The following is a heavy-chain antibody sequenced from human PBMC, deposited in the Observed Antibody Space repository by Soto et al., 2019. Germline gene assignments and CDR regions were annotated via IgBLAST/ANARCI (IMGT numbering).Heavy chain of an antibody. D-gene: IGHD2-15*01. CDR1: GFTFSSYA. Sequence: PGGSLRLSCSASGFTFSSYAMHWVRQAPGKGLEYVSAISSNGGSTYYADSVKGRFTISRDNSKNTLYLQMSSLRAEDTAVYYCVTDIVVVVAASYYYGMDVWGQGTTVTVSS. V-gene: IGHV3-64D*06. J-gene: IGHJ6*02. CDR2: ISSNGGST. CDR3: VTDIVVVVAASYYYGMDV.